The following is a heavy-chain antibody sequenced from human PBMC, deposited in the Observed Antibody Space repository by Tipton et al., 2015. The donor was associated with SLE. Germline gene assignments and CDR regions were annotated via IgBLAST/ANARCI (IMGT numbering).Heavy chain of an antibody. CDR2: IYYSGCT. CDR1: GGSISSYY. CDR3: ASGNYYYYMDV. J-gene: IGHJ6*03. Sequence: TLSLTCTVSGGSISSYYWSWIRQPPGMGLEWIGYIYYSGCTNYNPSLKSRVTISVDTSKNQFSLKLSSVTATDSAVYYCASGNYYYYMDVWGKGTTVTVSS. D-gene: IGHD1-26*01. V-gene: IGHV4-59*01.